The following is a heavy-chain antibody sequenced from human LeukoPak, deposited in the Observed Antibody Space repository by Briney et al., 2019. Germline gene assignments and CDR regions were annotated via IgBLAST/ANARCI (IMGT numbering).Heavy chain of an antibody. CDR1: GGSISSYY. D-gene: IGHD3-10*01. J-gene: IGHJ4*02. CDR2: IYTSGST. CDR3: ASSYYYGSGSFDY. V-gene: IGHV4-4*09. Sequence: SETLSLTCTVSGGSISSYYWSWIRQPPGKGLEWIGYIYTSGSTNYNPSLKSRVTISVDTSKNQFSLKLSSVTAADTAVYYCASSYYYGSGSFDYWGQGTLVTVSS.